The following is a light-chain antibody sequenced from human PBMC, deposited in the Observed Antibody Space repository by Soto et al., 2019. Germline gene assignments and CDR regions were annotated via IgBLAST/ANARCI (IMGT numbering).Light chain of an antibody. Sequence: IELTQSPSFLSASVGDRVTGTFRASQDISDYLAWYQQRPGKAPKLLIYDASALPRGVPSRFSGSGSGTKFTLTIASLQPDDFATYYCQQYETFSGTFGPGTKVDIK. V-gene: IGKV1-9*01. CDR1: QDISDY. CDR3: QQYETFSGT. CDR2: DAS. J-gene: IGKJ1*01.